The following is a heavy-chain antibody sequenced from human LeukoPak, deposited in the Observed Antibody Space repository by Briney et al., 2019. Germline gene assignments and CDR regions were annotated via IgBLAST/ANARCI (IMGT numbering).Heavy chain of an antibody. J-gene: IGHJ5*02. CDR2: FDPEDGET. Sequence: ASVKASCKVSGYTLTELSMHWVRQAPGKGLEWMGGFDPEDGETIYAQKFQGRVTMTEDTSTDTAYMELSSLRSEDTAVYYCATDRIAVAATGWFDPWGQGTLVTVSS. D-gene: IGHD6-19*01. V-gene: IGHV1-24*01. CDR1: GYTLTELS. CDR3: ATDRIAVAATGWFDP.